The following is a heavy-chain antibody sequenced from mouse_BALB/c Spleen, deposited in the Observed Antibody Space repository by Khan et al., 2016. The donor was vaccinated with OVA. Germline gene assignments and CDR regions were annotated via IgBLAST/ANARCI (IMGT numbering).Heavy chain of an antibody. Sequence: EVQLLETGPGLVKPSQSLSLTCTVTGYSITSEYTWNWIRQFPGNKLEWMGFISYSGNTRYNPSLKSRISITRDTSKNQFFLQLNSVTSEDTATYYCARKDYYDYDPFPYWGQGTLATVSA. V-gene: IGHV3-2*02. CDR2: ISYSGNT. CDR1: GYSITSEYT. CDR3: ARKDYYDYDPFPY. D-gene: IGHD2-4*01. J-gene: IGHJ3*01.